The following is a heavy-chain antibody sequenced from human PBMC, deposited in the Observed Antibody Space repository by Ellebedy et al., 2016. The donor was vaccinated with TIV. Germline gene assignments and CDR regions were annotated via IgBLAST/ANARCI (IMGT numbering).Heavy chain of an antibody. CDR1: GFTFDDYT. CDR3: AKGPTGYRSGNYFDY. J-gene: IGHJ4*02. CDR2: ISWDGGST. V-gene: IGHV3-43*01. Sequence: GGSLRLXXAASGFTFDDYTMHWVRQAPGKGLEWVSLISWDGGSTYYADSVKGRFTISRDNSKNSLYLQMNSLRTEDTALYYCAKGPTGYRSGNYFDYWGQGTLVTVSS. D-gene: IGHD3-9*01.